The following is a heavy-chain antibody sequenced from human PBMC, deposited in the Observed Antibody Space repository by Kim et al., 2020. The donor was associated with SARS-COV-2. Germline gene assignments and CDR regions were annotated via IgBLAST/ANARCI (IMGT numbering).Heavy chain of an antibody. CDR1: GFTFSDFY. CDR3: ARGPMVRGVIKIYYFYNGLTL. CDR2: MSRGGCYK. D-gene: IGHD3-10*01. Sequence: GGSLRLSCAAFGFTFSDFYMSWIRQAPGKGLEWVSYMSRGGCYKNYADSVKGRFTISRDNAKNPLYLQMNSLRAEDTAVYYCARGPMVRGVIKIYYFYNGLTLGGQGPRVPV. V-gene: IGHV3-11*06. J-gene: IGHJ6*02.